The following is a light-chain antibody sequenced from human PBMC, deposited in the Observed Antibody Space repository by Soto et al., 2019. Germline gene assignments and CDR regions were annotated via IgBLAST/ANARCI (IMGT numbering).Light chain of an antibody. CDR3: QQRNIWPPVT. Sequence: IQLTHSPSSLSASVWDGVAMTFRASKAIGSSFAWYRQKPGKVPEVLIYGASTLQNGVPSRFSGSGSGTDFTLTISSLQPEDFAVYYCQQRNIWPPVTFGQGTRLEIK. CDR2: GAS. CDR1: KAIGSS. J-gene: IGKJ5*01. V-gene: IGKV1-9*01.